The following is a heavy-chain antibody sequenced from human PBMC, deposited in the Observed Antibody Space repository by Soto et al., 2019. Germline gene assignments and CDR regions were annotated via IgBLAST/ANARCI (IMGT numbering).Heavy chain of an antibody. CDR3: ARHTPPVDIVVVVAAIGNWFDP. V-gene: IGHV4-39*01. Sequence: QLQLQESGPGLVKPSETLSLTCTVSGGSISSSSYYWGWIRQPPGKGLEWIGSIYYSGSTYYNPSLKSRVTISVDTSKNQFSLKLSSVTAADTAVYYCARHTPPVDIVVVVAAIGNWFDPWGQGTLVTVSS. CDR1: GGSISSSSYY. J-gene: IGHJ5*02. CDR2: IYYSGST. D-gene: IGHD2-15*01.